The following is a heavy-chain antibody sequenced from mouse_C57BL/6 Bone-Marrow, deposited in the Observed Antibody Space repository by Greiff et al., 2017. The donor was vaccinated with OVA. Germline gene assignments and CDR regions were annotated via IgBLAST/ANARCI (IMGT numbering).Heavy chain of an antibody. D-gene: IGHD1-1*01. J-gene: IGHJ4*01. CDR3: AREYYGSTPSHYYAMDY. CDR2: IHPNSGST. V-gene: IGHV1-64*01. Sequence: VQLQQSGAELVKPGASVKLSCKASGYTFTSYWMHWVKQRPGQGLEWIGMIHPNSGSTNYNEKFKSKATLTVDKSSSTAYMQLSSLTSEDSAVYYCAREYYGSTPSHYYAMDYWGQGTSVTVSS. CDR1: GYTFTSYW.